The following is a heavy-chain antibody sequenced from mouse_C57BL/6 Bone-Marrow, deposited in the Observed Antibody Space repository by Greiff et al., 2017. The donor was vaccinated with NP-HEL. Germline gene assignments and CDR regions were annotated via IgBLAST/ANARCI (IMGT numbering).Heavy chain of an antibody. CDR1: GYTFTSYG. CDR2: IYPRSGNT. CDR3: ATNWEGFDY. J-gene: IGHJ2*01. V-gene: IGHV1-81*01. D-gene: IGHD4-1*01. Sequence: VKLVESGAELARPGASVKLSCKASGYTFTSYGISWVKQRTGQGLEWIGEIYPRSGNTYYNEKFKGKATLTADKSSSTAYMELRSLTSEDSAVYFCATNWEGFDYWGQGTTLTVSS.